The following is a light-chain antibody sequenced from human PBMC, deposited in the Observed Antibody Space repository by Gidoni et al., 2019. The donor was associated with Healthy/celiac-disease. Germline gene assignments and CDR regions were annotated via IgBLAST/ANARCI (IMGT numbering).Light chain of an antibody. CDR3: QQSYSTLDT. CDR2: AAS. CDR1: QSISSY. V-gene: IGKV1-39*01. J-gene: IGKJ1*01. Sequence: IQITQSPSSLSASVGDRVTITCRASQSISSYLNWYQQKPGKAPKLLIYAASSLQSGVPSRFSGSGSGTDFTLTISSLQPEDFATYYCQQSYSTLDTFGQGTKVEIK.